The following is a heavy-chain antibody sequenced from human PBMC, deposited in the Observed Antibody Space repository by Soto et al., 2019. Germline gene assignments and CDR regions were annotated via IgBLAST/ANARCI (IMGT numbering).Heavy chain of an antibody. CDR1: GGSISSGDYY. CDR2: IYYSGST. V-gene: IGHV4-30-4*01. CDR3: ARAGYSGYGYYFDY. D-gene: IGHD5-12*01. Sequence: SETLSLTCTVSGGSISSGDYYWSWIRQPPGKGLEWIGYIYYSGSTYYKPSLKSRITISVNTSKNKIYLKLSSETAADTVVYYCARAGYSGYGYYFDYWGQGTLVTVSS. J-gene: IGHJ4*02.